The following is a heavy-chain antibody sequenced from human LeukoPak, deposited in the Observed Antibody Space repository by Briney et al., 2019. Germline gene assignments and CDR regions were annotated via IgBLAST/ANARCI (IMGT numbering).Heavy chain of an antibody. V-gene: IGHV4-39*01. CDR3: ARHCGIAVAGTLGHFDY. Sequence: SETLSLTCSVSGGSISSSSYSWGWIRQPPGKGLEWLGSIYYTGTTYDNPPLKSRVTISVDTSKNQFSLKLSSVTAADTAVYYCARHCGIAVAGTLGHFDYWGQGTLVTVSS. D-gene: IGHD6-19*01. CDR2: IYYTGTT. CDR1: GGSISSSSYS. J-gene: IGHJ4*02.